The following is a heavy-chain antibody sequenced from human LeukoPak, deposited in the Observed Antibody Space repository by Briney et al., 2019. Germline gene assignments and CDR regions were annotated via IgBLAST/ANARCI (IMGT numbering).Heavy chain of an antibody. CDR1: GYTFTGYY. Sequence: ASVKVSCKASGYTFTGYYMHWVRQAPGQGLEWMGWINPNSGGTNYAQKFQGWVTMTRDTSISTAYMELSRLRSDDTAVYYCARGRQVDTAMAGRNWFDPWGQGTLVTVSP. CDR3: ARGRQVDTAMAGRNWFDP. J-gene: IGHJ5*02. V-gene: IGHV1-2*04. CDR2: INPNSGGT. D-gene: IGHD5-18*01.